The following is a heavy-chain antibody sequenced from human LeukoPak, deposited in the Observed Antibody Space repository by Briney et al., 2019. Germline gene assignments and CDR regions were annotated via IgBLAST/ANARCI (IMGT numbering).Heavy chain of an antibody. CDR2: IIPIFGTA. V-gene: IGHV1-69*06. D-gene: IGHD3-10*01. J-gene: IGHJ6*03. CDR1: GGTFSSYA. Sequence: SVKVSCKASGGTFSSYAISWVRQAPGQGLEWMGGIIPIFGTANYAQKFQGRVTITADTSTSTAYMELSSLRSEDTAVYYCARTYGSGTKYYYYYYYMDVWGKGTTVTISS. CDR3: ARTYGSGTKYYYYYYYMDV.